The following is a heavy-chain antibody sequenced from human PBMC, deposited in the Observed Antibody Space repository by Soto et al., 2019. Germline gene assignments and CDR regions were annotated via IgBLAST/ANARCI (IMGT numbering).Heavy chain of an antibody. CDR3: AREGYQWTFDI. CDR2: VGTGGDT. D-gene: IGHD2-2*01. V-gene: IGHV3-13*01. J-gene: IGHJ3*02. Sequence: VQLVESGGGVKQPGGSLRLSCAASGFTFSTSDMHWVRQSPGKGLEWVSGVGTGGDTYYPDSVKGRFTISRDNGRNSLYLQMNNLRAGDTAVYYCAREGYQWTFDIWGQGTMVTVSS. CDR1: GFTFSTSD.